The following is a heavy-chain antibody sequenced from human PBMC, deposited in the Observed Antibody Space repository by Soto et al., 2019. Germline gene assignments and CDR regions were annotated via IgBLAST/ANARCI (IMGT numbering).Heavy chain of an antibody. Sequence: ASVKVSCKASGGTFSSYTISWVRQAPGQGLEWMGRIIPILGIANYAQKFQGRVTITADKSTSTAYMELSSLRSEDTAVYYCASAAEYYDILTCYDAPYDGMDVWGQGTTVTVSS. V-gene: IGHV1-69*02. D-gene: IGHD3-9*01. CDR3: ASAAEYYDILTCYDAPYDGMDV. J-gene: IGHJ6*02. CDR2: IIPILGIA. CDR1: GGTFSSYT.